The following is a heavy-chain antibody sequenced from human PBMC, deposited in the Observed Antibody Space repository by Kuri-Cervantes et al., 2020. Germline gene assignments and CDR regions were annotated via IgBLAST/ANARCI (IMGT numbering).Heavy chain of an antibody. CDR3: ARGSPAFYYFYYMDV. V-gene: IGHV3-7*01. J-gene: IGHJ6*03. CDR1: GFTFRNYW. Sequence: GGSLRLSCVASGFTFRNYWINWVRQAPGKGPEWVANINQGGSVKKYLDSVKGRFTISRDNAKNSLYLQMNSLRAEDTAIYYCARGSPAFYYFYYMDVWGKGTTVTVSS. CDR2: INQGGSVK.